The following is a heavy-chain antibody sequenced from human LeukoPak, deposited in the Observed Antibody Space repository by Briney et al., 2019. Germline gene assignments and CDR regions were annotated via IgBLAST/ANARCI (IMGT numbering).Heavy chain of an antibody. CDR2: MNPNSGNT. CDR1: GYTFTSYD. V-gene: IGHV1-8*01. CDR3: ARGIGAAAHFYYYYYYMDV. D-gene: IGHD6-13*01. J-gene: IGHJ6*03. Sequence: GASVKVSCKASGYTFTSYDINWVRQATGQGLGWMGWMNPNSGNTGYAQKFQGRVTMTRNTSISTAYMELSSLRSEDMAVYYCARGIGAAAHFYYYYYYMDVWGKGTTVTVSS.